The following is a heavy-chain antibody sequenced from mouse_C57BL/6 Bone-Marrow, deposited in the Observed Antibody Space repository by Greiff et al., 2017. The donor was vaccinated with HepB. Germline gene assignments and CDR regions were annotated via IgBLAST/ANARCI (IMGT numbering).Heavy chain of an antibody. CDR1: GFTFSSYA. V-gene: IGHV5-9-1*02. CDR2: ISSGGDYI. D-gene: IGHD2-5*01. J-gene: IGHJ4*01. Sequence: DVMLVESGEGLVKPGGSLKLSCAASGFTFSSYAMSWVRQTPEKRLEWVAYISSGGDYIYYADTVKGRFTISRDNARNTLYLQMSSLKSEDTAMYYCTRDRYYSNWGAMDYWGQGTSVTVSS. CDR3: TRDRYYSNWGAMDY.